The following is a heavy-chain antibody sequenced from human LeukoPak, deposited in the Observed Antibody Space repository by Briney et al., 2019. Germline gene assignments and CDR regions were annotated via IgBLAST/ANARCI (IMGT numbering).Heavy chain of an antibody. V-gene: IGHV4-30-2*01. CDR3: ARAGFGGYYFDY. D-gene: IGHD3-10*01. J-gene: IGHJ4*02. CDR2: IYHTGST. Sequence: SETLSLTCTVSGGSISGSGYYWSWIRQPPGKGLEWIGYIYHTGSTYYNPSLASRVTISVDTSKNQFSLKLSSVTAADTAVYYCARAGFGGYYFDYWGQGTLVTVSS. CDR1: GGSISGSGYY.